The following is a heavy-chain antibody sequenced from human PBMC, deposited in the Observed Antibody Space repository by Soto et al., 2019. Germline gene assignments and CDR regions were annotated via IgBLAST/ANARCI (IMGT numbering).Heavy chain of an antibody. CDR3: ARGGRSSSWYGYFDY. J-gene: IGHJ4*02. Sequence: QVQLVESGGGVVQPGRSLRLSCAASGFTFSSYAMHWVRQAPGKGLEWVAVISYDGSNKYYADSVKGRFTISRDNSKNTLYLQMNSLRAEDTAVYYCARGGRSSSWYGYFDYWGQGTLVTVSS. D-gene: IGHD6-13*01. CDR2: ISYDGSNK. V-gene: IGHV3-30-3*01. CDR1: GFTFSSYA.